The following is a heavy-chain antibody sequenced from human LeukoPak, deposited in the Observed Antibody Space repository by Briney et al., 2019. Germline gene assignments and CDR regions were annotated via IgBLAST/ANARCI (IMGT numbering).Heavy chain of an antibody. J-gene: IGHJ3*02. V-gene: IGHV4-39*07. CDR2: VHYSGNT. Sequence: SETLSLTCSVSGGSISSSSSYWGWIRQPPGKGLEWVGSVHYSGNTFYNPSLKSRVTISLDTSKNHFSLKVHSVTAADTAVYYCAREDDTIADNTFDIWGQGTVVTVSS. CDR1: GGSISSSSSY. D-gene: IGHD6-13*01. CDR3: AREDDTIADNTFDI.